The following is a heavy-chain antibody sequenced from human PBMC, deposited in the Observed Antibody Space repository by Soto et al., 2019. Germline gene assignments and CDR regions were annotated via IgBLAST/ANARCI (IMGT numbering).Heavy chain of an antibody. CDR1: GFTFNSYW. CDR3: ARDRPEDLGDHIIHNDY. Sequence: GGSLRLSCAASGFTFNSYWMSWVRQAPGKGLEWVANIKQDGSEKYYVDSVKGRFTISRDNAKNSLYLQMNSLRAEDTAVYYCARDRPEDLGDHIIHNDYWGQGTLVTVSS. J-gene: IGHJ4*02. CDR2: IKQDGSEK. D-gene: IGHD3-16*01. V-gene: IGHV3-7*01.